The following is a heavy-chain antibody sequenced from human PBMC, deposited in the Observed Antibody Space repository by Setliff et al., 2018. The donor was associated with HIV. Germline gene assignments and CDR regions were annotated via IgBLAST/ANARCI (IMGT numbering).Heavy chain of an antibody. CDR2: ISAYNGNT. J-gene: IGHJ3*02. Sequence: ESQGQGLEWMGWISAYNGNTNYAQKLQGRVTMTTDTSTSTAYMELRGLRSDDTAVYYCAREGLIWFGELSLDDAFDIWGQGTMVTVSS. D-gene: IGHD3-10*01. V-gene: IGHV1-18*01. CDR3: AREGLIWFGELSLDDAFDI.